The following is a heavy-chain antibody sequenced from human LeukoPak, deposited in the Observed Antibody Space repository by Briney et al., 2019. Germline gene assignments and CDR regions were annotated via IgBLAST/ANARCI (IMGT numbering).Heavy chain of an antibody. CDR3: ATAHCGGDCYPNY. CDR2: IYYSGST. J-gene: IGHJ4*02. CDR1: GGSISRSSYY. V-gene: IGHV4-39*01. Sequence: SETLSLTCSVSGGSISRSSYYWGWIRQPPGKGLEWIGSIYYSGSTYYNPSLKSRVTISVDTSKNQFSLKLSSVTAADTAVYYCATAHCGGDCYPNYWGQGTPVTVSS. D-gene: IGHD2-21*02.